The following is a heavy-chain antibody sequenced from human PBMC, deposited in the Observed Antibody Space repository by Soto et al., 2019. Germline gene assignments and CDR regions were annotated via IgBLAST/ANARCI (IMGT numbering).Heavy chain of an antibody. CDR1: GGSISSYY. CDR2: IYTSGST. J-gene: IGHJ5*02. Sequence: SYTLSLTCTVSGGSISSYYWSWIRQPAGKGLEWIGRIYTSGSTNYNPSLKSRVTMSVDTSKNQFSLKLSSVTAADTAVYHCARDLKPLRGYSGYDHNWFDPWGQGTLVTV. V-gene: IGHV4-4*07. D-gene: IGHD5-12*01. CDR3: ARDLKPLRGYSGYDHNWFDP.